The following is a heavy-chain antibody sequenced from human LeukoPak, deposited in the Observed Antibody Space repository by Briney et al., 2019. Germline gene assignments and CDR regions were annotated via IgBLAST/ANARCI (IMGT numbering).Heavy chain of an antibody. CDR3: AKGSSGYFDY. J-gene: IGHJ4*02. CDR1: GFTFSGHG. CDR2: IRYDGSHI. Sequence: PGGSLRLSCAASGFTFSGHGMHWVRQAPGKGLEWVAFIRYDGSHIYYADSVKGRFTISRDNSKNTLYLQMNSLRAEDTAVYYCAKGSSGYFDYWGQGTLVTVSS. V-gene: IGHV3-30*02. D-gene: IGHD3-22*01.